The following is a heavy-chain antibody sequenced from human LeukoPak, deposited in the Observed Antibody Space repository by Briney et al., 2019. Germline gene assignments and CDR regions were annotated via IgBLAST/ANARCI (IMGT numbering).Heavy chain of an antibody. D-gene: IGHD2-15*01. Sequence: PSETLSLTCTVSGGSISSYYWSWIRRPPGKGLEWIGYIYYSGSTNYNPSLKSRVTISVDTSKNQFSLKLSSVTAADTAVYYCARACSGGSCCPGEDAFDIWGQGTMVTVSS. V-gene: IGHV4-59*01. CDR3: ARACSGGSCCPGEDAFDI. CDR1: GGSISSYY. CDR2: IYYSGST. J-gene: IGHJ3*02.